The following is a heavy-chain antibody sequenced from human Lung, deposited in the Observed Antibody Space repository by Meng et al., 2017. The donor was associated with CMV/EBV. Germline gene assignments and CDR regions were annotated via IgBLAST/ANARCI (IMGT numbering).Heavy chain of an antibody. J-gene: IGHJ6*02. D-gene: IGHD3-16*01. CDR1: EYTFTAYY. V-gene: IGHV1-8*02. CDR3: ARSLVHSAMDV. CDR2: MNPNSGNT. Sequence: ASXXVSCKASEYTFTAYYIHWVRQAAGQGPEWMGWMNPNSGNTGYAQKFQGRVTMTRNVSTRTAYMELTSLRSEDTAVYYCARSLVHSAMDVWDQGNAVTVSS.